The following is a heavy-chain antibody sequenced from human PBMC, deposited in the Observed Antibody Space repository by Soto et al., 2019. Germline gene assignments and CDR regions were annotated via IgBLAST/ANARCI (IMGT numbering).Heavy chain of an antibody. CDR3: AREAGSYDFWSGYSPRLRYTDV. J-gene: IGHJ6*03. V-gene: IGHV1-18*01. D-gene: IGHD3-3*01. CDR1: GYTFTSYG. Sequence: ASVKVSCKASGYTFTSYGISWVRQAPGQGLEWMGWISAYNGNTNYAQKLQGRVTMTTDTSTSTAYMELRSLRSDDTAVYYCAREAGSYDFWSGYSPRLRYTDVWGKGTTVTVSS. CDR2: ISAYNGNT.